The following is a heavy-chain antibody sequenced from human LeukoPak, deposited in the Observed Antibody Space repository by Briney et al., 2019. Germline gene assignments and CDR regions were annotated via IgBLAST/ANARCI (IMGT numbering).Heavy chain of an antibody. Sequence: ASVKFSCKASGYTFTSYDINWVRQATGQGLEWMGWMNPNSGNTGYAQKFQGRVTMTRNTSISTAYMELSSLRSEDTAVYYCARGRNAQVVVVITTVVFDYWGQGTLVTVSS. CDR3: ARGRNAQVVVVITTVVFDY. V-gene: IGHV1-8*01. J-gene: IGHJ4*02. CDR1: GYTFTSYD. CDR2: MNPNSGNT. D-gene: IGHD3-22*01.